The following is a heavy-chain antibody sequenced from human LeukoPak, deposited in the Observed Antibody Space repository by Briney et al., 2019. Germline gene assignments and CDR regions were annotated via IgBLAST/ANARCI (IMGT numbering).Heavy chain of an antibody. V-gene: IGHV4-4*07. CDR1: GGSISSYY. J-gene: IGHJ3*02. Sequence: PSETLCLTCTVSGGSISSYYWSWIRQPAGKVLEWIGRIYTSGSTNYNPSLKSRVTMSVDTSKNQFSLKLSSVTAADTAVYYCARGRPEWLKQAFDIWGQGTMATVSS. CDR2: IYTSGST. CDR3: ARGRPEWLKQAFDI. D-gene: IGHD6-19*01.